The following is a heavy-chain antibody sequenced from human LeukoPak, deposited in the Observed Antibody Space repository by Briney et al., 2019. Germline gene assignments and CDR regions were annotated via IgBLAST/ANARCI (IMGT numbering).Heavy chain of an antibody. CDR2: IIPILGIA. CDR3: AKDEVSDGYYYYYGMDV. CDR1: GGTFSSYA. J-gene: IGHJ6*02. Sequence: ASVKVSCKASGGTFSSYAISWVRQAPGQGLEWIGRIIPILGIANYAQKFQGRVTITADKSTSTAYMELSSLRSEDTAVYYCAKDEVSDGYYYYYGMDVWGQGTTVTVSS. V-gene: IGHV1-69*04.